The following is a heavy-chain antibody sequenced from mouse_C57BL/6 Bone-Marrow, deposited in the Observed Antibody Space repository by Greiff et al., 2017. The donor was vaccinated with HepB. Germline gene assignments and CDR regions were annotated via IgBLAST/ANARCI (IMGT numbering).Heavy chain of an antibody. Sequence: VQLQQSGAELVRPGASVTLSCKASGYTFTDYEMHWVKQPPVHGLEWIGAIDPETGGTAYNQKFKGKAIRTADKSSSTAYMELRSLTSEDSAVYYCTRVGYYLRAWFAYWGQGTLVTVSA. D-gene: IGHD2-3*01. CDR2: IDPETGGT. J-gene: IGHJ3*01. CDR1: GYTFTDYE. CDR3: TRVGYYLRAWFAY. V-gene: IGHV1-15*01.